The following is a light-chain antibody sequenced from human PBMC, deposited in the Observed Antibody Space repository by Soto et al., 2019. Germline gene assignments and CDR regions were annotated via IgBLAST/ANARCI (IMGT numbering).Light chain of an antibody. V-gene: IGLV2-11*01. Sequence: QSALTQPRSVSGSPGQSVTISCTGTSSDVGRYDYVSWYQQHPGKAPKLIIYDVTERPAGVPDRFSGSKSGNTASLTISGLQAEDEADYYCSSYTSSSPDVVFGGGTQLTVL. J-gene: IGLJ2*01. CDR2: DVT. CDR1: SSDVGRYDY. CDR3: SSYTSSSPDVV.